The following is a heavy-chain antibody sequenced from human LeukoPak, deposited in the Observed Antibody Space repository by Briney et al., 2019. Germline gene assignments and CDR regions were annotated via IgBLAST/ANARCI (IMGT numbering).Heavy chain of an antibody. Sequence: SVKVSCKASGYIFTDYFLHWVRQAPGQGLEWMGRIIPIFGTANYAQKFQGRVTITTDESTSTAYMELSSLRSEDTAVYYCARLNYWGQGTLVTVSS. J-gene: IGHJ4*02. V-gene: IGHV1-69*05. CDR1: GYIFTDYF. CDR2: IIPIFGTA. CDR3: ARLNY.